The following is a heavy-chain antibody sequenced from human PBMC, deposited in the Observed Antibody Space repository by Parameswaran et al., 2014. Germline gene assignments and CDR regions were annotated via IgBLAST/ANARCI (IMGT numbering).Heavy chain of an antibody. CDR3: ARGRRVVVVITTTGTSYYFDY. D-gene: IGHD3-22*01. V-gene: IGHV4-34*01. J-gene: IGHJ4*02. CDR2: INHSGST. CDR1: GGSFSGYY. Sequence: SETLSLTCAVYGGSFSGYYWSWIRQPPGKGLEWIGEINHSGSTNYNPSLKSRVTISVDTSKNQFSLKLSSVTAADTAVYYCARGRRVVVVITTTGTSYYFDYWGQGTLVTVSS.